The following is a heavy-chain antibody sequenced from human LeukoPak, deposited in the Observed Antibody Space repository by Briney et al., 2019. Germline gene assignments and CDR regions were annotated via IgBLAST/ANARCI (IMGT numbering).Heavy chain of an antibody. D-gene: IGHD3-3*01. CDR3: ARGVLYYDFWSGYYTENKKDPYYFDY. J-gene: IGHJ4*02. CDR2: INHSGST. CDR1: GGSISSSSYF. V-gene: IGHV4-39*07. Sequence: SETLSLTCTVSGGSISSSSYFWSWIRQPPGKGLEWIGEINHSGSTNYNPSLKSRVTISVDTSKNQFSLKLSSVTAADTAVYYCARGVLYYDFWSGYYTENKKDPYYFDYWGQGTLVTVSS.